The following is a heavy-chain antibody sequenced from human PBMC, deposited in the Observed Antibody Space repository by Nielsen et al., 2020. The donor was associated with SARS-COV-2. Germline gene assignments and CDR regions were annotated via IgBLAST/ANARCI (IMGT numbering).Heavy chain of an antibody. CDR1: GFTFSSYG. D-gene: IGHD6-13*01. J-gene: IGHJ6*02. Sequence: GGSLRLSCAASGFTFSSYGMHWVRQAPGKGLEWVAVISYDGSNKYYADSVKGRFTISRDNSKNTLYLQMNSLRAEDTAVYYCARDGQGQQLVRRYYYYYGMDVWGQGTTVTVSS. CDR3: ARDGQGQQLVRRYYYYYGMDV. CDR2: ISYDGSNK. V-gene: IGHV3-30*03.